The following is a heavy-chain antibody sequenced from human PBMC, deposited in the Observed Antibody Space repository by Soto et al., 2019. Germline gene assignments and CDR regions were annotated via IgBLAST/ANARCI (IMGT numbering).Heavy chain of an antibody. V-gene: IGHV4-38-2*01. D-gene: IGHD6-13*01. CDR1: GYSISSGYY. Sequence: SETLSLTCAVSGYSISSGYYWGWIRQPPGKGLEWIGSIYHSGSTYYNPSLKSRVTISVDTSKNQFSLKLSSVTAADTAVHYRARLEPDTGYSSSWYSYYYYYGMDVWGQGTTVTVSS. CDR2: IYHSGST. CDR3: ARLEPDTGYSSSWYSYYYYYGMDV. J-gene: IGHJ6*02.